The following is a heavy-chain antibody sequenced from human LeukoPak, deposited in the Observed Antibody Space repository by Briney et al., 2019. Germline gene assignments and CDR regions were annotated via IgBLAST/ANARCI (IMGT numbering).Heavy chain of an antibody. Sequence: SETLSLTCTVSGGSMSSYFWSWIRQPPGKGLEWIGYIYYSGSTNYNPSLKSRVTISVDTSKNQFSLKLSSVTAADTAVYYCARHTTPYESSGYSFDDWGQGTLVTVSS. J-gene: IGHJ4*02. D-gene: IGHD3-22*01. V-gene: IGHV4-59*08. CDR2: IYYSGST. CDR3: ARHTTPYESSGYSFDD. CDR1: GGSMSSYF.